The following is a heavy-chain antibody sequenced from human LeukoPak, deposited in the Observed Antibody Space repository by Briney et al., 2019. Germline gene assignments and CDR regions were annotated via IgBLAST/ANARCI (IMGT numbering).Heavy chain of an antibody. CDR3: ATSKYSGSY. CDR1: GFILSTYS. CDR2: VSSSSNPI. D-gene: IGHD1-26*01. Sequence: PGGSLRLSCTASGFILSTYSLNWVRQAPGKGLEWVSYVSSSSNPIYYADSVKGRFTISRDNSKNTLYLQMNSLRAEDTAVYYCATSKYSGSYWGQGTLVTVSS. V-gene: IGHV3-48*01. J-gene: IGHJ4*02.